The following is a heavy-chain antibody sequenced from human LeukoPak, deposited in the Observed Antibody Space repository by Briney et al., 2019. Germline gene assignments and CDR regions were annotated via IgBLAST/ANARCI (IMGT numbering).Heavy chain of an antibody. J-gene: IGHJ6*02. Sequence: GGSLRLSCAASGFTFSNAWMSWVRQAPGKGLEWVSSISSSSSYIYYADSVKGRFTISRDNAKNSLYLQMNSLRAEDTAVYYCARAYGSGPGNYYYGMDVWGQGTTVTVSS. D-gene: IGHD3-10*01. V-gene: IGHV3-21*01. CDR3: ARAYGSGPGNYYYGMDV. CDR1: GFTFSNAW. CDR2: ISSSSSYI.